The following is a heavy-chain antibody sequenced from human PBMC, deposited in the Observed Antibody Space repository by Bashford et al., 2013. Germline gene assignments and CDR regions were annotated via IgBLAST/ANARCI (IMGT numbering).Heavy chain of an antibody. D-gene: IGHD6-6*01. CDR1: GYSFSSYG. CDR3: ARDKPLSRASLYGMDV. CDR2: IGSSNDKT. Sequence: VASVKVSCKASGYSFSSYGISWVRQAPGQGLEWLGWIGSSNDKTKYAQNVKGRVTMTTDTSTTTAYMELRSLTSDDTAVYYCARDKPLSRASLYGMDVWGQGTTVTVSS. J-gene: IGHJ6*02. V-gene: IGHV1-18*04.